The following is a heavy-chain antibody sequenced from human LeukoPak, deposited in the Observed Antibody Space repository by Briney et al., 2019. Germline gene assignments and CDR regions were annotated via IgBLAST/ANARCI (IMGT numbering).Heavy chain of an antibody. D-gene: IGHD2-2*01. CDR2: ISYDGITT. CDR1: GFTFTSHA. CDR3: ARGQGMPPDYFDY. J-gene: IGHJ4*02. V-gene: IGHV3-64*01. Sequence: GGSLRLSCTASGFTFTSHAFHWVRQPPGKGLEYVSAISYDGITTFYANSVKGRFTISRDDSANTVYLQMDNLRADDLAIYYCARGQGMPPDYFDYWGQGALVTVSS.